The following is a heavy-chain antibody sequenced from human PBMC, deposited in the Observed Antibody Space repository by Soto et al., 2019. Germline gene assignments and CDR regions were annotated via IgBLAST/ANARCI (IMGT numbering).Heavy chain of an antibody. J-gene: IGHJ4*02. CDR1: GFPFTTYG. CDR3: VGGQYYFDY. CDR2: ISHDGSNK. Sequence: QVQLVESGGGVVQPGRSLRLSCAASGFPFTTYGMHWVREGPGKGLEWVAVISHDGSNKYYADSVTGRFTSSRDNSKNTLYLQMNSLRPEDTALYYCVGGQYYFDYRGQGTQVTVSS. D-gene: IGHD3-10*01. V-gene: IGHV3-30*03.